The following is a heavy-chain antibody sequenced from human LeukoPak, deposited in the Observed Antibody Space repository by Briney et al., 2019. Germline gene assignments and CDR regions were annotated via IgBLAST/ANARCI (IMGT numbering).Heavy chain of an antibody. CDR3: ASSKWSAGGDYYHYMDV. J-gene: IGHJ6*03. Sequence: SVKVSCKASGGTFSSYAISWVRQAPGQGLEWMGGIIPIFGTANYAQKFQGRVTITADESTSTAYMELRSLRSDDTAVYYCASSKWSAGGDYYHYMDVWGKGTTVTVSS. D-gene: IGHD6-13*01. V-gene: IGHV1-69*13. CDR2: IIPIFGTA. CDR1: GGTFSSYA.